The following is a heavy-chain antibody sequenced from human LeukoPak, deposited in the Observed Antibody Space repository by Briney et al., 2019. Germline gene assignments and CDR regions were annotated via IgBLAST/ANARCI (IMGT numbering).Heavy chain of an antibody. Sequence: SETLSLTCAVYGGSFSGYYWSWIRQPPGKGLEWSGEINHSGSTNYNPSLKSRVTISVDTSKNQFSLKLSSVTAADTAVYYCARGSAYYYDSSGNWFDPWGQGTLVTVSS. CDR3: ARGSAYYYDSSGNWFDP. V-gene: IGHV4-34*01. J-gene: IGHJ5*02. CDR1: GGSFSGYY. CDR2: INHSGST. D-gene: IGHD3-22*01.